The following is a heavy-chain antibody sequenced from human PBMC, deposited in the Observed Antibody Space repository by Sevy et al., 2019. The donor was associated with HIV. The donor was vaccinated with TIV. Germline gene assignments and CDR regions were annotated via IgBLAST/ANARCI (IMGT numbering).Heavy chain of an antibody. D-gene: IGHD3-22*01. V-gene: IGHV3-66*01. Sequence: GGSLRLSCAASTFRVIDNYMSWVRQAPWKGLEWVSTIYSGGSTFYADSVKGRFTISRDNSKNTLYLQMNSLRAEDTAVYYCARDRYYDASGYYYYYYGLDVWGQGTTVTVSS. CDR3: ARDRYYDASGYYYYYYGLDV. CDR2: IYSGGST. J-gene: IGHJ6*02. CDR1: TFRVIDNY.